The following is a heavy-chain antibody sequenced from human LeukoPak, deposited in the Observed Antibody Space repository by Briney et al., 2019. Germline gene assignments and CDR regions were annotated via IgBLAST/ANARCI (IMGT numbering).Heavy chain of an antibody. CDR1: GGSISSYY. Sequence: PSETLSLTCTVSGGSISSYYWSWIRQPPGKGLEWIGYIYYSGSTNYNPSLKCRVTISVDTSKNQFSLKLSSVTAADTAVYYCARFWSGYYTGLGWFDPWGQGTLVTVSS. D-gene: IGHD3-3*01. CDR3: ARFWSGYYTGLGWFDP. J-gene: IGHJ5*02. CDR2: IYYSGST. V-gene: IGHV4-59*01.